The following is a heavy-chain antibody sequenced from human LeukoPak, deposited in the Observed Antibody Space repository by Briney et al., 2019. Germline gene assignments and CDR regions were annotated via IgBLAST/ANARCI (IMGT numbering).Heavy chain of an antibody. CDR1: GFTFSRYW. CDR3: ARQRYMDV. J-gene: IGHJ6*03. CDR2: INEDGSEK. Sequence: GGSLRLSCAASGFTFSRYWMSWVRQAPGKGLEWVANINEDGSEKIYVDFVTGRFTISRDNAKNSLYLQMNSLRGEDRAVYYCARQRYMDVWGKGTTVTVSS. V-gene: IGHV3-7*01.